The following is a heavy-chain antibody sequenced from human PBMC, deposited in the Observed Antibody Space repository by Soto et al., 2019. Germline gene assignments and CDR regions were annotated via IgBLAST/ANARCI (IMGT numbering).Heavy chain of an antibody. Sequence: PVESLKISCAASGFTFSGSAMHWVRQASGKGLEWVGRIRSKTNSYATAYAASVKGRFTISRDDSKDTAYLQMNSLKTEDTAVYYCTRDPRNYYDSIGSANWFDPWGQGTLVTVSS. CDR1: GFTFSGSA. J-gene: IGHJ5*02. D-gene: IGHD3-22*01. CDR3: TRDPRNYYDSIGSANWFDP. V-gene: IGHV3-73*01. CDR2: IRSKTNSYAT.